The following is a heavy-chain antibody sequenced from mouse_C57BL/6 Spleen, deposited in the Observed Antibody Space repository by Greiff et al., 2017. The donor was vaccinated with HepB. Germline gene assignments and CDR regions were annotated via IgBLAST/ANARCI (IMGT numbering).Heavy chain of an antibody. J-gene: IGHJ4*01. V-gene: IGHV2-2*01. CDR2: IWSGGST. CDR3: AISYDGAMDY. CDR1: GFSLTSYG. Sequence: VQLQQSGPGLVQPSQSLSITCTVSGFSLTSYGVHWVRQSPGKGLEWLGVIWSGGSTDYNAAFISRLSISKDNSKSQVFFKMNSLQADDTAIYYCAISYDGAMDYWGQGTSVTVSS. D-gene: IGHD2-12*01.